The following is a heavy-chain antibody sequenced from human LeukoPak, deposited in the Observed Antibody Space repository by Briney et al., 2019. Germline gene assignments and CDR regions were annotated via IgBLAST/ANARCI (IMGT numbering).Heavy chain of an antibody. V-gene: IGHV4-34*01. CDR3: ARGRPYNSGWYDRYYYYGMDV. CDR1: GGSFSGYY. Sequence: SETLSLTCAVYGGSFSGYYWSWIRQPPGKGLEWIGEINHSGSTNYNPSLKSRVTISVDTSKNQFSLKLSSVTAADTAVYYCARGRPYNSGWYDRYYYYGMDVWGQGTTVTVSS. D-gene: IGHD6-19*01. CDR2: INHSGST. J-gene: IGHJ6*02.